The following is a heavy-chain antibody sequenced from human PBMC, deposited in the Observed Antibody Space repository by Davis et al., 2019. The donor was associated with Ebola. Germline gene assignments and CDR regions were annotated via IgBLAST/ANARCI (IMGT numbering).Heavy chain of an antibody. CDR1: GYRFINYW. J-gene: IGHJ3*02. CDR2: ISPDDSDT. V-gene: IGHV5-51*01. Sequence: GESLKISCKGSGYRFINYWIGWVRQMPGKGLEWMGLISPDDSDTRYSPSFRGQVTISADKSISTAYLQWSSLKASDTAMYYCARRVVTATLAFDIWGQGTMVTVSS. CDR3: ARRVVTATLAFDI. D-gene: IGHD2-15*01.